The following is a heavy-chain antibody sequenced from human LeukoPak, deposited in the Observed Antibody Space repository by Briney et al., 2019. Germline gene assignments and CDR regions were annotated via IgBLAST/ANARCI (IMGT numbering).Heavy chain of an antibody. CDR1: GFTFSSHA. CDR2: ISGSGGST. CDR3: ARAYYYDSSGYYSQIPYYFDS. J-gene: IGHJ4*02. V-gene: IGHV3-23*01. Sequence: GGSLRLSCAASGFTFSSHAMSWVRQAPGKGLEWVSAISGSGGSTYSADSVKGRFTISRDNSKNTLYLQMNSLRADDTAVYYCARAYYYDSSGYYSQIPYYFDSWGQGTLVTVSS. D-gene: IGHD3-22*01.